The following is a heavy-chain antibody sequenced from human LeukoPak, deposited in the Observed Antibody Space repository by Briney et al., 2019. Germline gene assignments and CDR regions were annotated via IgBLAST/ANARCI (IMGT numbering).Heavy chain of an antibody. CDR1: GYTFTSYA. V-gene: IGHV1-69*13. CDR3: ARDKGSITGTGAYIWFDP. D-gene: IGHD1-20*01. CDR2: IIPIFGTA. Sequence: SVKVSCKASGYTFTSYAMNWVRQAPGQGLEWMGGIIPIFGTANYAQKFQGRVTITADESTSTAYMELSSLRSEDTAVYYCARDKGSITGTGAYIWFDPWGQGTLVTVSS. J-gene: IGHJ5*02.